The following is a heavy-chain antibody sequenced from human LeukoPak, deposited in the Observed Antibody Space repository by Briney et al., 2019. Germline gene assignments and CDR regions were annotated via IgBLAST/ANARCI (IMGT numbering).Heavy chain of an antibody. CDR2: LRYDGTNK. CDR1: GFTFSGSA. CDR3: AKIWLGRRRTVDFLSTGETDH. Sequence: GGSLKLSCAASGFTFSGSAMHWVRLSPGKGLEWVAFLRYDGTNKYYADSVKGRFTISRDNSKNTLYLQMNSLKAEDTAVYYCAKIWLGRRRTVDFLSTGETDHWGQGTLVTVSS. V-gene: IGHV3-30*02. J-gene: IGHJ4*02. D-gene: IGHD5/OR15-5a*01.